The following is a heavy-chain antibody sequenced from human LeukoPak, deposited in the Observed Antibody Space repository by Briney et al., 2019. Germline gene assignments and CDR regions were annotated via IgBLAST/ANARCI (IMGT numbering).Heavy chain of an antibody. D-gene: IGHD4-17*01. CDR2: INHSGST. CDR3: ARQGYGDYLGY. J-gene: IGHJ4*02. V-gene: IGHV4-34*01. Sequence: SETLSLTCAVYGGSFSGYYWSWIRQPPGKGLEWIGEINHSGSTNYNPSLKSRVTISVDTSKNQFSLQLSSVTAADTAVYYCARQGYGDYLGYWGQGTLVTVSS. CDR1: GGSFSGYY.